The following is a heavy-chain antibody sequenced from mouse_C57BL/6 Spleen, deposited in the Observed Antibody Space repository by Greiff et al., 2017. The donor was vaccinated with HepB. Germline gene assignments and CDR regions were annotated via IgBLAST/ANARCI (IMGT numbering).Heavy chain of an antibody. CDR2: IYPGDGDT. J-gene: IGHJ2*01. CDR3: ARGGYDGY. CDR1: GYAFSSSW. D-gene: IGHD2-2*01. Sequence: QVQLQQSGPELVKPGASVKISCKASGYAFSSSWMNWVKQRPGKGLEWIGRIYPGDGDTNYNGKFKGKATLTADKSSSTAYMQLSSLTSEDSAVYFCARGGYDGYWGQGTTLTVSS. V-gene: IGHV1-82*01.